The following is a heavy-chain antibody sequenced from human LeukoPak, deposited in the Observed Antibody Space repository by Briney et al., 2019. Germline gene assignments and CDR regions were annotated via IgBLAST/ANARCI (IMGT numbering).Heavy chain of an antibody. D-gene: IGHD6-19*01. CDR1: GGSFSGYY. V-gene: IGHV4-34*01. Sequence: SETLSLTCAVYGGSFSGYYWSWIRQPPGKGLEWIGEINHSGGTKYNPSLKSRVTISVDTSKNQFSLKLSSVTAADTAVYYCARALYSSGWASWFDPWGQGTLVTVSS. CDR2: INHSGGT. CDR3: ARALYSSGWASWFDP. J-gene: IGHJ5*02.